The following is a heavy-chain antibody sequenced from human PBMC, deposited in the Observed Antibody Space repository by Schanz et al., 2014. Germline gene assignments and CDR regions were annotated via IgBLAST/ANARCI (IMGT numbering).Heavy chain of an antibody. V-gene: IGHV3-23*04. D-gene: IGHD5-12*01. J-gene: IGHJ3*01. CDR1: GYTFSSNA. CDR3: ARDEGRDGYNLAFDV. CDR2: ISGSGDMK. Sequence: EVQLVESGGGLVQPGGSLRLSCAASGYTFSSNAMSWVRQAPGKGLEWVSGISGSGDMKYYTNSVKGRFTISRDNSKNTLYLQMNSLRAEDTAVYFCARDEGRDGYNLAFDVWGQGTLVTVSS.